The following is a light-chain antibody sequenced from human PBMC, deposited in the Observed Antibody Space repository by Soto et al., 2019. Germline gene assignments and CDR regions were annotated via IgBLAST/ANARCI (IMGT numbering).Light chain of an antibody. CDR1: QSISSW. Sequence: DIQMTQSPSTLSASVGDRVTITCRASQSISSWLAWYQQKPGTAPKLLIYKASTLQTGVPSRFSGSGSGTEFTLTISSLQPDDVATYYCQQYNDNWTFGQGTKVEMK. V-gene: IGKV1-5*03. J-gene: IGKJ1*01. CDR3: QQYNDNWT. CDR2: KAS.